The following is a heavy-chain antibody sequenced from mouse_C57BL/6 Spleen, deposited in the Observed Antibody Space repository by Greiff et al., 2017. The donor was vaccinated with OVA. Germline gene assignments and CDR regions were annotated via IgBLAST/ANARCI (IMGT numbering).Heavy chain of an antibody. V-gene: IGHV3-1*01. J-gene: IGHJ3*01. Sequence: EVQLQESGPGMVKPSQSLSLTCTVTGYSITSGYDWHWIRHFPGNKLEWMGYIRYSGSTNYNPSLKSRISITHDTSKNHFFLKLNSVTTEDTATYYCARDGPRALFAYWGQGTLVTVSA. D-gene: IGHD3-3*01. CDR2: IRYSGST. CDR3: ARDGPRALFAY. CDR1: GYSITSGYD.